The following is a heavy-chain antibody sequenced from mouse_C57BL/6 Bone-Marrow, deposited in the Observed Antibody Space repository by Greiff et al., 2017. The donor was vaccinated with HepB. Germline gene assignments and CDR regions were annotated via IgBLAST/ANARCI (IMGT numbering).Heavy chain of an antibody. CDR2: IWRGGST. D-gene: IGHD4-1*01. CDR1: GFSLTSYG. J-gene: IGHJ3*01. CDR3: ASLTGTSLPY. V-gene: IGHV2-5*01. Sequence: VQLQQSGPGLVQPSQCLSITCTVSGFSLTSYGVHWVRQSPGKGLEWLGVIWRGGSTDYNAAFMSRLSINKDNAKGQVFCIMNSMQADDTAIYYCASLTGTSLPYWGQGTLVTVSA.